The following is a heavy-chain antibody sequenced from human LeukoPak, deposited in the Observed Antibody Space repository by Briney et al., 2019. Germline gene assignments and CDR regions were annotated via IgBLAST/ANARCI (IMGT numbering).Heavy chain of an antibody. J-gene: IGHJ4*02. CDR2: ISGSGGST. V-gene: IGHV3-23*01. CDR1: GFTFSSYA. D-gene: IGHD3-10*01. CDR3: AKSPGSGSYYPFDY. Sequence: PGGSLRLSCAASGFTFSSYAMHWVRQAPGKGLEWVSAISGSGGSTYYADSVKGRFTISRDNSKNTLYLQMNSLRAEDTAVYYCAKSPGSGSYYPFDYWGQGTLVTVSS.